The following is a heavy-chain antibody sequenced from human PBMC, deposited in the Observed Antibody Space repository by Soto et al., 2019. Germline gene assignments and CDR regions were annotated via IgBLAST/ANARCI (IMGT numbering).Heavy chain of an antibody. CDR3: ARDKGRSPLDY. CDR2: ISSSSSTI. CDR1: GFPFRRYS. D-gene: IGHD2-15*01. V-gene: IGHV3-48*01. J-gene: IGHJ4*02. Sequence: GGALRPSCAAPGFPFRRYSMNLVPQAPGKGLEWVSYISSSSSTIYYADSVKGRFTISRDNAKNSLYLQMNSLRAEDTAVYYCARDKGRSPLDYWGQGTLVTVSS.